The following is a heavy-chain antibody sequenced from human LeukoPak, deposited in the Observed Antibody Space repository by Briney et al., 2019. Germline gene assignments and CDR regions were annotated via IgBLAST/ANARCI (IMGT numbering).Heavy chain of an antibody. CDR2: IKQDGSEK. V-gene: IGHV3-7*01. CDR3: ARLAYYYGSGSYYSP. J-gene: IGHJ5*02. CDR1: GFTFSSYS. Sequence: GGSLRLSCAASGFTFSSYSMNWVRQAPGKGLEWVANIKQDGSEKYYVDSVKGRFTISRDNAKNSLYLQMNSLRAEDTAVYYCARLAYYYGSGSYYSPWGQGTLVTVSS. D-gene: IGHD3-10*01.